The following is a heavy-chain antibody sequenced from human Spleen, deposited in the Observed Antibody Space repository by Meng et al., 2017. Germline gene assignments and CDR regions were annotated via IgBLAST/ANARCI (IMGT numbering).Heavy chain of an antibody. CDR3: ARDEDISAAGKLFGDY. Sequence: QVRVGEARAEVKKPGASVKVSCKPSGYNFPDYYIHWVRRAPGQGLEWMGRINPKSGDTHYAQKFQARVTMTGDTSISTAYMELSGLRSDDTAMYYCARDEDISAAGKLFGDYWGQGTLVTVSS. CDR2: INPKSGDT. D-gene: IGHD6-25*01. CDR1: GYNFPDYY. J-gene: IGHJ4*02. V-gene: IGHV1-2*06.